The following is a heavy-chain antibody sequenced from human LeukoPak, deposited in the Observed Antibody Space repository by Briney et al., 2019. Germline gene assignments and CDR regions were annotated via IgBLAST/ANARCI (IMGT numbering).Heavy chain of an antibody. CDR3: AKPSAVAGFYDAFDI. CDR2: ISAYNGNT. J-gene: IGHJ3*02. V-gene: IGHV1-18*01. Sequence: ASVKVSCKASGYTFTSYGISWVRQAPGQGLEWMGWISAYNGNTNYAQKLQGRVTMTTDTSTSTAYMELRSLRSDDTAVYYCAKPSAVAGFYDAFDIWGQGTMVTVSS. CDR1: GYTFTSYG. D-gene: IGHD6-19*01.